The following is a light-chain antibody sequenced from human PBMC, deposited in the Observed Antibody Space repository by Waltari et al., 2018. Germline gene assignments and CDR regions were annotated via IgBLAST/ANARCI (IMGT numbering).Light chain of an antibody. J-gene: IGKJ5*01. CDR2: WAS. CDR3: QQDYGIPIT. CDR1: QNLLYTSNNKNY. V-gene: IGKV4-1*01. Sequence: DIVMTQSPNSLAVSLGERATINCKSSQNLLYTSNNKNYLAWYQQKPGQPPKLLIYWASTRESGVPDRFSGSGSGTDFSLTISSLRAEDVAVYYCQQDYGIPITFGQGTRLEIK.